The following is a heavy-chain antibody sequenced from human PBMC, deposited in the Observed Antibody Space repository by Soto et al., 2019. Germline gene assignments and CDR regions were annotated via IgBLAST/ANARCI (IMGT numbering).Heavy chain of an antibody. J-gene: IGHJ5*02. Sequence: QVQLQESGPGLVKPSQTLSLTCTVSGGSISSGGYYWSWIRQHPGKGLEWIGYIYYSGSTYYNPSIQSRVTISVDTSKNQFSLKLSSVTAADTAVYYCARGSTPRAWFDPWGQGTLVTVSS. CDR2: IYYSGST. CDR3: ARGSTPRAWFDP. CDR1: GGSISSGGYY. V-gene: IGHV4-31*03. D-gene: IGHD2-2*01.